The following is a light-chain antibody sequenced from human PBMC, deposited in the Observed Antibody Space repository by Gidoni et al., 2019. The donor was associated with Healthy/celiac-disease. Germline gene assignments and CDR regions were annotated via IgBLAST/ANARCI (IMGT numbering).Light chain of an antibody. V-gene: IGKV3-20*01. Sequence: EIVLTQSPGPLSLSQVERATLSCRASQSVSSSYLAWYQQKPGQAPRILIYGASSRATGIPDRFSGSGSGTDLTLTISRLETEDFAVYYCQQYGSSPPWTFGQGTKVEIK. CDR1: QSVSSSY. CDR2: GAS. J-gene: IGKJ1*01. CDR3: QQYGSSPPWT.